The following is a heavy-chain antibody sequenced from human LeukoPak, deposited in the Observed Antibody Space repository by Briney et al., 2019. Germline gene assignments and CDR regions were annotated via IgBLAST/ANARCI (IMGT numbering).Heavy chain of an antibody. V-gene: IGHV4-34*01. Sequence: SETLSLTCAVYGGSFSGYYWSWIRQPPGKGLEWIGEINHSGSTNYNPSLKSRVTISVDTSKNQFSLKLSSVTAADTAVYYCARRPNLPGTKDLWYFDLWGRGTLVTVSS. CDR3: ARRPNLPGTKDLWYFDL. J-gene: IGHJ2*01. CDR1: GGSFSGYY. D-gene: IGHD1-7*01. CDR2: INHSGST.